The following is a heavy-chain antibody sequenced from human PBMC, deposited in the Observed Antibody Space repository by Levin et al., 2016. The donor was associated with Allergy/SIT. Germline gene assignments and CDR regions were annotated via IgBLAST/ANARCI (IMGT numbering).Heavy chain of an antibody. CDR3: VRDVEGYSDNSPYYYGMDV. D-gene: IGHD4-23*01. Sequence: GESLKISCTASGFTFGDYAMNWFRQAPGKGLEWVGFIGSKAYGGTTEYAASVKGRFTISKDDSESIAYLQMNSLKTEDTAVYYCVRDVEGYSDNSPYYYGMDVWGQGTTVTVSS. V-gene: IGHV3-49*03. CDR1: GFTFGDYA. CDR2: IGSKAYGGTT. J-gene: IGHJ6*02.